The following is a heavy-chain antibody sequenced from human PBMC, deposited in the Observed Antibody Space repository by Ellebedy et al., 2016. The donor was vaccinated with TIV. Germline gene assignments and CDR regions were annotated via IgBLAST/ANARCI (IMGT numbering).Heavy chain of an antibody. CDR2: IYSDGAT. V-gene: IGHV3-66*01. J-gene: IGHJ4*02. CDR1: GFTVRSNY. CDR3: ASIRTDNDY. D-gene: IGHD2-15*01. Sequence: GGSLRLSCAASGFTVRSNYMSWVRQAPGKGLEWLSAIYSDGATYYADSVKHRLTIFRDNSKNTVSLQMNSLRAEDTAVYYCASIRTDNDYWGQGTLVIVSS.